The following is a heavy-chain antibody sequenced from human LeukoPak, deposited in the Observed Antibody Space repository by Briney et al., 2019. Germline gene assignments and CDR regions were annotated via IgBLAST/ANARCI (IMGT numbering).Heavy chain of an antibody. CDR1: GYSFITYW. Sequence: GESLKISCKGSGYSFITYWIDWVRQMPGKGLEYMGIIYLDDSDTRYSPSFQGQVTISADKSISTAYLQWSSLKASDTAMYYCARQPAAMMSRLYYFDYWGQGTLVTVSS. V-gene: IGHV5-51*01. CDR2: IYLDDSDT. D-gene: IGHD2-2*01. J-gene: IGHJ4*02. CDR3: ARQPAAMMSRLYYFDY.